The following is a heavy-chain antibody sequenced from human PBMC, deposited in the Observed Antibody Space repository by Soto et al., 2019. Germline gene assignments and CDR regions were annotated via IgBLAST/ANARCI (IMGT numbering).Heavy chain of an antibody. CDR2: INHSGST. Sequence: PSETLSLTCAVYGGSFSGYYWSWIRQPPGKGLEWIGEINHSGSTNYNPSLKSRVTISVDTSKNQFSLKLSSVTAADTAVYYCARGRKYLMVYPREVSFDYWGQGTLVTVSS. D-gene: IGHD2-8*01. V-gene: IGHV4-34*01. CDR3: ARGRKYLMVYPREVSFDY. CDR1: GGSFSGYY. J-gene: IGHJ4*02.